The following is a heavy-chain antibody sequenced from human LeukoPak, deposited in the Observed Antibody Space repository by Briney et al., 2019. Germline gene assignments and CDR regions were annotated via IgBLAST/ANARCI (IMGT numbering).Heavy chain of an antibody. CDR1: GFTVSSNY. V-gene: IGHV3-53*01. D-gene: IGHD6-13*01. J-gene: IGHJ4*02. Sequence: GGSLRLSYAASGFTVSSNYMSWVRQAPGKGLEWVSVIYSGGSTYYADSVKGRFTISRDNSKNTLYLQMNSLRAEDTAVYYCARGGSSWSLDYWGQGTLVTVSS. CDR3: ARGGSSWSLDY. CDR2: IYSGGST.